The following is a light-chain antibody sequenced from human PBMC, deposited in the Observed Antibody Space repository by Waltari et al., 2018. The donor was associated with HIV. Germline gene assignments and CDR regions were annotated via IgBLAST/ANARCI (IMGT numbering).Light chain of an antibody. J-gene: IGLJ2*01. CDR2: DTN. V-gene: IGLV1-51*01. Sequence: QSVLTQPPSVSAAPGQRVTISCSGGRSNVGINGVSWYQHVPGTPPKLLIYDTNSLCPGIPERFSGSKSGTSATLGISGLQTGDEADYYGGTWDNSLSGGVFGGGTKLTVL. CDR3: GTWDNSLSGGV. CDR1: RSNVGING.